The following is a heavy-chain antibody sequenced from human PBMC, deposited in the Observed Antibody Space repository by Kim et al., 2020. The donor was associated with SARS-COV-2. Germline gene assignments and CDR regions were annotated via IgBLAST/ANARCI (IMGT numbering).Heavy chain of an antibody. V-gene: IGHV4-61*01. CDR1: GGSVRSGSYY. CDR3: ARLTTHYYGMDV. J-gene: IGHJ6*02. Sequence: SETLSLTCTVSGGSVRSGSYYWSWIRQPPGKGLEWIANIYYIGNTNYNPSLKSRVTISLDTTNNQFSLKLSSVTAADTAVYYCARLTTHYYGMDVWGQGTTVTVSS. D-gene: IGHD4-17*01. CDR2: IYYIGNT.